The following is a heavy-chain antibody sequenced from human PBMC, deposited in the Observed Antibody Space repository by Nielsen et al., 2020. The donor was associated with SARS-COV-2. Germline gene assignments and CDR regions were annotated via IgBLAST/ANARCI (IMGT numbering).Heavy chain of an antibody. CDR1: GFTFSSYE. Sequence: GESLKISCAASGFTFSSYEMNWVRQAPGKGLEWVSYISSSGSTIYYADSVKGRFTISRDNSKNTLYLQMNSLRAEDTAVYYCAGTSSIAARAYYGMDVWGQGTTVTVSS. CDR3: AGTSSIAARAYYGMDV. D-gene: IGHD6-6*01. J-gene: IGHJ6*02. V-gene: IGHV3-48*03. CDR2: ISSSGSTI.